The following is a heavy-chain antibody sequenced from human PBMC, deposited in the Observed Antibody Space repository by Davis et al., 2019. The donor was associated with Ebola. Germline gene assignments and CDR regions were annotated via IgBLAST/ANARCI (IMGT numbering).Heavy chain of an antibody. D-gene: IGHD6-19*01. CDR2: IYYSGST. CDR3: ARLRRHIAVAGIPDY. J-gene: IGHJ4*02. CDR1: GGSISSGGYY. V-gene: IGHV4-61*05. Sequence: SETLSLTCTVSGGSISSGGYYWSWIRQPPGKGLEWIGYIYYSGSTNYNPSLKSRVTISVDKSKNQFSLKLSSVTAADTAVYYCARLRRHIAVAGIPDYWGQGTLVTVSS.